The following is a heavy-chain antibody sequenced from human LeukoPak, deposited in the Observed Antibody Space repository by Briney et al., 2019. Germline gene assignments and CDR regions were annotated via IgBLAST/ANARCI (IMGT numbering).Heavy chain of an antibody. Sequence: GGSLRLSCAASGFTFTNYAMHWVRQAPGKGLEWVAVISVDGSNKFYAGSVRGRCTISRDNSKNTMSLQVDSLRGEDTAVYYCARDPRTSSTSRNYFESWGQGTLVTVSS. J-gene: IGHJ4*02. CDR1: GFTFTNYA. CDR3: ARDPRTSSTSRNYFES. V-gene: IGHV3-30-3*01. CDR2: ISVDGSNK. D-gene: IGHD6-13*01.